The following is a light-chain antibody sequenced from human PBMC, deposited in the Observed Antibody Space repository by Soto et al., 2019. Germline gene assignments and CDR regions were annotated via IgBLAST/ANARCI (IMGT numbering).Light chain of an antibody. J-gene: IGKJ2*01. CDR1: ESIYISF. CDR3: QQYGGSPPYT. CDR2: GTS. Sequence: EIVLTQSPGTLSLSPGERATLSCRASESIYISFLAWYQQKPGLAPRLLIYGTSNRAIGIPDRFSGSGSGTDFTLTISRLEPEDFAMYYCQQYGGSPPYTFGQGNKVDI. V-gene: IGKV3-20*01.